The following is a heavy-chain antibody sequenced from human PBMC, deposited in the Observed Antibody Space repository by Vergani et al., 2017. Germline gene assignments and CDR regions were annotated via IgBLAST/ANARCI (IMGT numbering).Heavy chain of an antibody. J-gene: IGHJ4*02. D-gene: IGHD1-26*01. CDR1: GFALNRHA. CDR3: AKLPSGRIVGPLYYFDS. V-gene: IGHV3-30*18. Sequence: QVKLVESGGGVVQPGTSLRLSCVVSGFALNRHAMYWVRQAPGKGLEWVVGISFDGTNEYYPDLVKGRFTIFRDNSKNTLYLQMNSLRAEDTAVYYCAKLPSGRIVGPLYYFDSWGQGTLVTVSS. CDR2: ISFDGTNE.